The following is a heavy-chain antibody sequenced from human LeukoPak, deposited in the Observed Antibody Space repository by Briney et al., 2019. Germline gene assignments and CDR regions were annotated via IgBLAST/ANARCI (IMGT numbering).Heavy chain of an antibody. J-gene: IGHJ3*02. CDR3: PKSHSGSYYSAFDI. CDR1: GFTFSSYA. D-gene: IGHD1-26*01. V-gene: IGHV3-23*01. Sequence: GGSLRLSCAASGFTFSSYAMSWVRQAPGKGLEWVSAIIGSGGSTYYADSVKGRFTISRDNSKNTLYLQMNSLRAEDTAVYYCPKSHSGSYYSAFDIWGQGTMVTVSS. CDR2: IIGSGGST.